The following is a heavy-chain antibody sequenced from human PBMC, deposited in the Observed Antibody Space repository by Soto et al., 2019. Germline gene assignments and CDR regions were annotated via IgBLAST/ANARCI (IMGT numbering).Heavy chain of an antibody. CDR2: ISGSGGST. V-gene: IGHV3-23*01. Sequence: PGGSLRLSCAASGFTFSSYAMSWVRQAPGKGLEWVSAISGSGGSTYYADSVKGRFTISRDNSKNTLYLQMNSLRAEDTAVYYCAKGLYFVCSCYYPPRHFYDYWGQGTLVTVSS. CDR3: AKGLYFVCSCYYPPRHFYDY. CDR1: GFTFSSYA. J-gene: IGHJ4*02. D-gene: IGHD3-22*01.